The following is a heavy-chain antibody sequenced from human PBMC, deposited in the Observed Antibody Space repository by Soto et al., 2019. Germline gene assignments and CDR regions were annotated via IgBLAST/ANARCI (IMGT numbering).Heavy chain of an antibody. V-gene: IGHV3-33*01. J-gene: IGHJ4*02. CDR3: ATDGVSLFMIPSELGH. CDR2: LWYDGSKK. Sequence: QVQLVESGGGVVQPGGSLRLSCAASGFTFSSYGLYWVRQAPGKGLEWVALLWYDGSKKYYADSVRGRFTISRDNSENTLYLQMNGLRAEGTAVYYCATDGVSLFMIPSELGHWGQGTLGTVSS. D-gene: IGHD3-16*01. CDR1: GFTFSSYG.